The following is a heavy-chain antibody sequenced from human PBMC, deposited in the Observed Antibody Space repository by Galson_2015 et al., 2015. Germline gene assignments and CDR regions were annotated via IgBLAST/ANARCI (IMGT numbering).Heavy chain of an antibody. CDR1: GFIFSSYG. J-gene: IGHJ4*02. V-gene: IGHV3-30*18. D-gene: IGHD3-22*01. CDR3: AKGPNDSSGYRIEY. CDR2: ISYDGSNK. Sequence: SLRLSCAASGFIFSSYGMHWVRQAPGKGLEWVAVISYDGSNKYYADSVKGRFTISRDNSKNTLFLQMNSLRAEDTAVYYCAKGPNDSSGYRIEYWGQGTLVTVSS.